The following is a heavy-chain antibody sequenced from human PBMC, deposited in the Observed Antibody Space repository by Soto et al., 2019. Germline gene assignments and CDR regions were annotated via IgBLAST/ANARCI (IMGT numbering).Heavy chain of an antibody. CDR3: ARDKITGLFDY. V-gene: IGHV4-34*01. J-gene: IGHJ4*02. CDR2: INHSGST. CDR1: GGSFSGYY. D-gene: IGHD2-8*02. Sequence: QVQLQQWGAGLLKPSETLSLTCAVYGGSFSGYYWTWIRQPPGTGLERIGEINHSGSTNYNPSRKSRVTISVDTSKNQFSLKPTSATAADTAVYYCARDKITGLFDYWGQGTLVTVSS.